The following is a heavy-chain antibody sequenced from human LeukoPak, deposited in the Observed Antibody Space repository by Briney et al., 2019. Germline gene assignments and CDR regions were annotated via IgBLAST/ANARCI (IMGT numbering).Heavy chain of an antibody. CDR2: IYTSGST. Sequence: PSETLSLTCTVSGGSISSYYWSWIRQPAGKGLEWIGRIYTSGSTNYNPTLKSRGTMSVDTSKNQFSLKLSSVTAADTAVYYCAREQYYDFWSGYWPFDYWGQGTLVTVSS. J-gene: IGHJ4*02. V-gene: IGHV4-4*07. CDR1: GGSISSYY. CDR3: AREQYYDFWSGYWPFDY. D-gene: IGHD3-3*01.